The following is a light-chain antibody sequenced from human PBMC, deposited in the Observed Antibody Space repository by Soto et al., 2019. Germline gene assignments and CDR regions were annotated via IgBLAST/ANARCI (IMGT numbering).Light chain of an antibody. CDR1: QSISSY. V-gene: IGKV1-39*01. Sequence: IQITQSPSSLSASVGDRVTITCRASQSISSYLNWYQQKPGKAPNLLIYSASSLQSGVPSRFSGSGSGTDFTLTISSLQREDFATYYCQQSYRTPQTFGQGTKVDI. J-gene: IGKJ1*01. CDR2: SAS. CDR3: QQSYRTPQT.